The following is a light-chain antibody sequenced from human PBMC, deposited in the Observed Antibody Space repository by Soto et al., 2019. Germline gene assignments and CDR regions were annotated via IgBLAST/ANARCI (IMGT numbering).Light chain of an antibody. V-gene: IGKV1-27*01. CDR1: QGISNS. CDR2: AAS. J-gene: IGKJ2*01. CDR3: QKYNNAPYT. Sequence: DIQMTQSPSSLSASVGDRITITCRASQGISNSLAWYQQKPGKVLKLVIYAASTLKSGVPSRFSGSGSGTDFTLTISSLQPEDVATYYCQKYNNAPYTFGQGTKLEI.